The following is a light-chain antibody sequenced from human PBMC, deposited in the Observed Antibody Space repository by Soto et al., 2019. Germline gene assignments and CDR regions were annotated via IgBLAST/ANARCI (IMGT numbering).Light chain of an antibody. Sequence: DIQMTQSPSTLSASVGDRVTITCRDSQSISSWLAWYQQKPGTAPKLLIYDASSLESGVPSRFSGSGSGTEFTLTISSLQPDDFATYYCQQDNSDPLTFGGGTKVDIK. CDR1: QSISSW. V-gene: IGKV1-5*01. CDR2: DAS. CDR3: QQDNSDPLT. J-gene: IGKJ4*01.